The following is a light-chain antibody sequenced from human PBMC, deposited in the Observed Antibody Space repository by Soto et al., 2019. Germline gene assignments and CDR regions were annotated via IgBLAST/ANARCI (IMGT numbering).Light chain of an antibody. J-gene: IGKJ2*01. CDR3: QQYGSSTYT. CDR2: GAS. CDR1: QSVSRSY. Sequence: EIVLTQSPGTVSLSPGERATLSCRASQSVSRSYLAWYQLKPGQAPRLLIYGASSRATGIPDRFSGSGSGTDFTLTISRLEPEDFAVYYCQQYGSSTYTFGQGTKVDNK. V-gene: IGKV3-20*01.